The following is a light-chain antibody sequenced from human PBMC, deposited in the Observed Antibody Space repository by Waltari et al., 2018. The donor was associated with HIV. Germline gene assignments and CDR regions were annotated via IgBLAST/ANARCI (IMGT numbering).Light chain of an antibody. CDR1: SDVGGYNY. Sequence: SDVGGYNYVSWYQQHPGKAPKLMIYDVSNRPSGVSNRFSGSKSGNTASLTISGLQAEDEADYYCSSYTSSSSVVFGGGTKLTVL. J-gene: IGLJ2*01. V-gene: IGLV2-14*04. CDR3: SSYTSSSSVV. CDR2: DVS.